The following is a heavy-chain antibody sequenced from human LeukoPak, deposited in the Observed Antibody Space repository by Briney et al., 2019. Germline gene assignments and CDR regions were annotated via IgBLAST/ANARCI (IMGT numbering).Heavy chain of an antibody. J-gene: IGHJ4*02. CDR1: GFTFSKYN. CDR3: ARDFCSTSCNLGY. Sequence: GGSLRLSCAASGFTFSKYNMNWVRQAPGKGLKWVSSISTSSIYIYYADSVKGRFTISRDNSKNTLYLQMNSLRAEDTAVYYCARDFCSTSCNLGYWGQGTLVTVSS. D-gene: IGHD2-2*01. V-gene: IGHV3-21*01. CDR2: ISTSSIYI.